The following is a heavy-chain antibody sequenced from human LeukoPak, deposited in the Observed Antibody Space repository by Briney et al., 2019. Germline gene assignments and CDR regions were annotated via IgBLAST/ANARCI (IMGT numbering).Heavy chain of an antibody. V-gene: IGHV5-51*01. Sequence: GESLKISFKGSGYSFPTYWIGWVRQMPGKGLEWMGIIYPGDSDTRYSPSFQGQVTISADKSISTAYLQWSSLKASDTAMYYCARRAAASSQDLDYWGQGTLVTVSS. D-gene: IGHD6-13*01. CDR1: GYSFPTYW. J-gene: IGHJ4*02. CDR2: IYPGDSDT. CDR3: ARRAAASSQDLDY.